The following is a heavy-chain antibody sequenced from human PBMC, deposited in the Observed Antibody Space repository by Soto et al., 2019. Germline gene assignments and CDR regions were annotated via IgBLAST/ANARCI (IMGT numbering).Heavy chain of an antibody. CDR2: ISSSSIYT. D-gene: IGHD6-6*01. V-gene: IGHV3-11*06. J-gene: IGHJ4*02. CDR1: GFTFSDYY. CDR3: ARKNGSSLETSFDY. Sequence: GGSLRLSCAASGFTFSDYYMSWLRQAPGKGLEWVSYISSSSIYTNYADSVKGRFTISRDNAKNSLYLQMNTLRAEDTAVYYCARKNGSSLETSFDYWGQGTLVTVSS.